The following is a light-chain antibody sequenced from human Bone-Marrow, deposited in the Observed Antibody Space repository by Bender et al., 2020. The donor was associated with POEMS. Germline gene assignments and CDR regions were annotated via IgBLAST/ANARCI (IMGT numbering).Light chain of an antibody. V-gene: IGLV2-14*02. CDR2: EGT. J-gene: IGLJ3*02. CDR1: SSDVGRFNL. Sequence: QSALTQPASVSGSPGQSITISCTGTSSDVGRFNLVSWYQQHPGKVPKLIIYEGTKRPSGVSDRFSGSKSGTSASLAITGLQSDDEAIYFCVAWDASLNGWVFGGGTKLTVL. CDR3: VAWDASLNGWV.